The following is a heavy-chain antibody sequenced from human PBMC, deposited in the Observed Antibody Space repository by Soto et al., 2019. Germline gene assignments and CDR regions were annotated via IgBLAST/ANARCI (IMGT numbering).Heavy chain of an antibody. CDR1: GGSISSYY. V-gene: IGHV4-59*01. Sequence: QVQLQESGPGLVKPSETLSLTCTVSGGSISSYYRSWILQPPGKGLEWIGYIYYSGSTNYNPSLKSRVTISVDTYKNQFSLKLSSVTAADTAVYYCARDEGSGSYRWFDPWGQGTLVTVSP. D-gene: IGHD3-10*01. CDR2: IYYSGST. J-gene: IGHJ5*02. CDR3: ARDEGSGSYRWFDP.